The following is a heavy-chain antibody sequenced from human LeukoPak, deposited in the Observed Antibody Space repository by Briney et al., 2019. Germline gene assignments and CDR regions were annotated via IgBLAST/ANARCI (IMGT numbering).Heavy chain of an antibody. D-gene: IGHD1-26*01. V-gene: IGHV1-2*02. CDR2: INPNSGDT. CDR1: GYTFTGYY. J-gene: IGHJ4*02. Sequence: ASVKVSCKASGYTFTGYYMHWVRQAPGQGLEWMGWINPNSGDTDYAQKFQGRVTMTRDTSISTAYMELSRLTSDDTAVYYCARDAWLVGATNLYYFDYWGQGTLVTVSS. CDR3: ARDAWLVGATNLYYFDY.